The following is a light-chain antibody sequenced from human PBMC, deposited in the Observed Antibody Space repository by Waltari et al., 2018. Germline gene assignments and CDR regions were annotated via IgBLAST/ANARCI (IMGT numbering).Light chain of an antibody. Sequence: DIQMTQSPSTLSASVGDRVTITCRARQSVNRWLAWYQQKTGKAPKLLISKASALQNGVAPRFSGGGSGTEFTLTISNLQPDDSSTYYCQQYEAFPVTFGHGTKVEIK. CDR2: KAS. J-gene: IGKJ1*01. V-gene: IGKV1-5*03. CDR3: QQYEAFPVT. CDR1: QSVNRW.